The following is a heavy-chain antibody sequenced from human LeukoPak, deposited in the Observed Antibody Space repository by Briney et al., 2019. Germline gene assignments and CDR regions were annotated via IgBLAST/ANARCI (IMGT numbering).Heavy chain of an antibody. CDR2: ISAYNGNT. CDR3: AVNMVRGSRDY. D-gene: IGHD3-10*01. V-gene: IGHV1-18*01. CDR1: GYTFTDYA. J-gene: IGHJ4*02. Sequence: ASVKVSCKPSGYTFTDYAINWVRQAPGQGLEWMGWISAYNGNTNYAQKLQGRVTMTTDTSTSTAYMELRSLRSDDTAVYYCAVNMVRGSRDYWGQGTLVTVSS.